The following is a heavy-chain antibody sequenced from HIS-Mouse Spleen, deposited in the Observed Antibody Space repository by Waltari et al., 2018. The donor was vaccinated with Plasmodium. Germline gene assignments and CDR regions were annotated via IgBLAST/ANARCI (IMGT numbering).Heavy chain of an antibody. CDR3: ARGRYSSSWYYFDY. Sequence: AASGFTFSSYWLTWVLQAPGKGLEWVANIKQDGSEKYYVDSVKGRFTISRDNAKNSLYLQMNSLRAEDTAVYYCARGRYSSSWYYFDYWGQGTLVTVSS. CDR1: GFTFSSYW. V-gene: IGHV3-7*01. D-gene: IGHD6-13*01. CDR2: IKQDGSEK. J-gene: IGHJ4*02.